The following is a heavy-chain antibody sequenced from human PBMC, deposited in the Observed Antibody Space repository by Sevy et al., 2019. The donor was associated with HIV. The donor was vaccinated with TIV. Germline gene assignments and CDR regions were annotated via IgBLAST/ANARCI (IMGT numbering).Heavy chain of an antibody. J-gene: IGHJ3*01. D-gene: IGHD4-17*01. CDR2: LNDSGSI. V-gene: IGHV4-34*01. CDR3: ARGSDYGAAFHF. CDR1: GGSFSGSY. Sequence: SETLSLTCAVNGGSFSGSYWTWIRQPPGEGLEWIGELNDSGSINYNPSLKSRVTMSGDTSKKQFSLKLTSVTAADTAVYYCARGSDYGAAFHFWGQGTMVTVSS.